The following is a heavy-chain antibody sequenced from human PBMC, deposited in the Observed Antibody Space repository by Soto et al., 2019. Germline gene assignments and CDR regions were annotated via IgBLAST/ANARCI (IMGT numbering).Heavy chain of an antibody. CDR1: SCSISSSNW. D-gene: IGHD3-9*01. CDR3: ARRYYSFDY. J-gene: IGHJ4*02. Sequence: PSETLSISCAVSSCSISSSNWWSWVRQPPGKGLEWIGEIYHSGSTNYNPSLKSRVTISVDKSKNQFSLKLSSVTAADTAVYYCARRYYSFDYWGQGTLVTVSS. CDR2: IYHSGST. V-gene: IGHV4-4*02.